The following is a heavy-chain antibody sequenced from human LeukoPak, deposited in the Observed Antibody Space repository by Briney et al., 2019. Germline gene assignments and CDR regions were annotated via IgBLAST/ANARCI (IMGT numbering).Heavy chain of an antibody. CDR1: GGSISSGDYY. V-gene: IGHV4-61*02. J-gene: IGHJ4*02. CDR3: ARGGSSWSPAGYFDY. CDR2: IYTSGST. Sequence: PSETLSLTCTVSGGSISSGDYYWSWIRQPPGKGLEWIGRIYTSGSTNYNPSLKSRVTMSVDTSKNQFSLKLSSVTAADTAVYYCARGGSSWSPAGYFDYWGQGTLVTVSS. D-gene: IGHD6-13*01.